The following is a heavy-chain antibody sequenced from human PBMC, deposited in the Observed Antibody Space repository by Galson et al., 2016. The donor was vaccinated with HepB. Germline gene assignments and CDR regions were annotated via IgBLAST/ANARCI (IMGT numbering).Heavy chain of an antibody. CDR2: ISKDGSNK. CDR3: ARDPAPSLFPMIVAKDGFDI. J-gene: IGHJ3*02. D-gene: IGHD3-22*01. V-gene: IGHV3-30*13. Sequence: SLRLSCAASGFSFSNSGMSWVRQAPGKGLEWVAFISKDGSNKYYADSVKGRFTISRDNSKNRLYLQMNSLRAEDTSIYYCARDPAPSLFPMIVAKDGFDIWGQGTMVTVSS. CDR1: GFSFSNSG.